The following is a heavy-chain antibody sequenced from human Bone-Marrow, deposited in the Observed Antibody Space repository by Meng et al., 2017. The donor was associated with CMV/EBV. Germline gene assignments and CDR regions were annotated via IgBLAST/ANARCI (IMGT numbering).Heavy chain of an antibody. D-gene: IGHD1-26*01. Sequence: GFSLRRCAPFWVHQTPGEGLASVSAIGGSGGSTYYPDSVKGRFTIYRDDSMTALYLQMNSLRAEDTAVYYCAKVNSGGYGTLFSDYWGQGTLVTVSS. V-gene: IGHV3-23*01. J-gene: IGHJ4*02. CDR1: GFSLRRCA. CDR3: AKVNSGGYGTLFSDY. CDR2: IGGSGGST.